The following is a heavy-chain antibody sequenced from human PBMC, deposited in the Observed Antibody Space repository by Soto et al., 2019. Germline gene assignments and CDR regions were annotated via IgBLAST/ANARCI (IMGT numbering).Heavy chain of an antibody. CDR1: GGSISRGGYY. D-gene: IGHD2-15*01. J-gene: IGHJ4*02. CDR3: ARGGGGISGDY. Sequence: QVQLQESGPGLVKPSQTLSLTCTVSGGSISRGGYYWSWIRQHPGKGLEWIGYIYYSGSTYYNPSLKSRVTISVDTSKNQFPLKLSPVTAADTAVYYCARGGGGISGDYWGQGTLVTVSS. V-gene: IGHV4-31*03. CDR2: IYYSGST.